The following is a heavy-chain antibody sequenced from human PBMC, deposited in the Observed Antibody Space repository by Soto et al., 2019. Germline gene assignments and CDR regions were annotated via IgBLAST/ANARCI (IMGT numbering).Heavy chain of an antibody. CDR1: GGTFSSYA. J-gene: IGHJ5*02. V-gene: IGHV1-69*13. Sequence: SVKVSCKASGGTFSSYAISWVRQAPGQGLEWMGGIIPIFGTANYAQKFQGRVTITADESTSTAYMELSSLRSGDTAVYYCARDPGGAAAGTLDPWGQGTLVTVSS. CDR2: IIPIFGTA. CDR3: ARDPGGAAAGTLDP. D-gene: IGHD6-13*01.